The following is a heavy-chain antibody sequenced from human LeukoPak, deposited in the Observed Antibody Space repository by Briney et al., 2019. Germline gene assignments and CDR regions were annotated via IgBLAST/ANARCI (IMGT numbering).Heavy chain of an antibody. CDR3: TIRGYSYEGGDY. CDR1: GFTFSNAW. J-gene: IGHJ4*02. D-gene: IGHD5-18*01. V-gene: IGHV3-15*01. Sequence: GGSLRLSCAASGFTFSNAWMSWVRQAPGKGLEWVGRIKSKTDGGTTDYAAPVKGRFTISRDDSKNTLYLQMNSLKTEDTAVYYCTIRGYSYEGGDYWGQGTLVTVSS. CDR2: IKSKTDGGTT.